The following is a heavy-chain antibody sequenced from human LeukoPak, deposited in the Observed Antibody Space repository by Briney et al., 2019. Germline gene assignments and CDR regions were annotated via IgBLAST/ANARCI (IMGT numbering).Heavy chain of an antibody. CDR1: GYTFTSYG. CDR3: ARDGSYYDSSGYLPSWFDY. V-gene: IGHV1-18*01. D-gene: IGHD3-22*01. CDR2: ISAYSGNT. Sequence: ASVKVSCKASGYTFTSYGISWVRQAPGQGFEWMGWISAYSGNTNYAQKLQGRVTMTTDTSTSTAYMELRSLRSDDTAVYYCARDGSYYDSSGYLPSWFDYWGQGTLVTVSS. J-gene: IGHJ4*02.